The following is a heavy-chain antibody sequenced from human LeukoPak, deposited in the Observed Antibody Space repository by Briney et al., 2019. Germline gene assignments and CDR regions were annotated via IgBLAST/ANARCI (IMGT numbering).Heavy chain of an antibody. CDR3: ARDQASELRIVSWYFDL. J-gene: IGHJ2*01. CDR1: GGTFSSYA. V-gene: IGHV1-69*04. CDR2: IIPILGIA. Sequence: SVKVSCKASGGTFSSYAISWVRQAPGQGLEWMGRIIPILGIANYAQKFQGRVTITADKSTSTAYMELCSLRSEDTAVYYCARDQASELRIVSWYFDLWGRGTLVTVSS. D-gene: IGHD1-26*01.